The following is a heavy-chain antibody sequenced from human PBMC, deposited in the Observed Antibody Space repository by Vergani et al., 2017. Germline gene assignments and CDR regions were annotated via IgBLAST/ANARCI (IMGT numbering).Heavy chain of an antibody. CDR3: ARAEDLDYMDV. CDR1: GFTFSSYA. CDR2: ISYDGSNK. J-gene: IGHJ6*03. V-gene: IGHV3-30-3*01. D-gene: IGHD3/OR15-3a*01. Sequence: VQLLESGGNLVQPGGSLRLSCAASGFTFSSYAMHWVRQAPGKGLEWVAVISYDGSNKYYADSVKGRFTISRDNSKNTLYLQMNSLRAEDTAVYYCARAEDLDYMDVWGKGTTVTVSS.